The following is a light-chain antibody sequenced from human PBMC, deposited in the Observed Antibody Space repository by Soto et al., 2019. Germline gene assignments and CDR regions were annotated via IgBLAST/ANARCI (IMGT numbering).Light chain of an antibody. CDR2: DTS. J-gene: IGKJ5*01. V-gene: IGKV3-15*01. CDR1: QSISSK. CDR3: QQYGGSPIT. Sequence: EIVMTQSPATLSVSPGERATLSCRASQSISSKLVWYQQKPGQAPRLLMYDTSTRATGIPARFSGSGSGTDFILTISRLEPEDFALYYCQQYGGSPITFGQGTRLEIK.